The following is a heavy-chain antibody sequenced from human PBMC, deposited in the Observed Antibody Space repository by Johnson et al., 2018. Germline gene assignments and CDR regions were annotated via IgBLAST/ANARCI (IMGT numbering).Heavy chain of an antibody. CDR3: AKDISRVGIAAAGTVGFQH. CDR1: GFTFDDYS. J-gene: IGHJ1*01. V-gene: IGHV3-43*01. D-gene: IGHD6-13*01. Sequence: VQLVQSGGVVVQPGGSLRLSCAASGFTFDDYSMHWVRQAPGTGLEWVSLISWDGGSTYYADSVKGRFTISRDNRKNSLYLQMNSLRTEDTALYYCAKDISRVGIAAAGTVGFQHWGQGTLVTVSS. CDR2: ISWDGGST.